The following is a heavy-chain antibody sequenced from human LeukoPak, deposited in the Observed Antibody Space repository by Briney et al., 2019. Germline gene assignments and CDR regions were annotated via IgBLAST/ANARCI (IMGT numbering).Heavy chain of an antibody. J-gene: IGHJ5*02. Sequence: SETLSLTCTVSGYSISSGYYWGWIRQPPGQGLEWIGSIYHSGSTNYNPSLKSRVTMSVDTSKNQFSLKLSSVTAADTAVYYCARGTSSSYSNWFDPWGQGTLVTVSS. CDR2: IYHSGST. CDR1: GYSISSGYY. CDR3: ARGTSSSYSNWFDP. D-gene: IGHD6-13*01. V-gene: IGHV4-38-2*02.